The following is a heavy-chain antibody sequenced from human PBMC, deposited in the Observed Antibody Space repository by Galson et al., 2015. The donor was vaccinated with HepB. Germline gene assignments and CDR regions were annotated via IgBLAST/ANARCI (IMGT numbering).Heavy chain of an antibody. CDR3: ARGRHIVVVPAAMPLW. CDR1: GYTFTSYH. D-gene: IGHD2-2*01. CDR2: INPSGGST. Sequence: SVKVSCKASGYTFTSYHMHWVRQAPGQGLEWMGIINPSGGSTSYAQKFQGRVTMTRDTSTSTVYMELSSLRSEDTAVYYCARGRHIVVVPAAMPLWWGQGTLVTVSS. V-gene: IGHV1-46*01. J-gene: IGHJ4*02.